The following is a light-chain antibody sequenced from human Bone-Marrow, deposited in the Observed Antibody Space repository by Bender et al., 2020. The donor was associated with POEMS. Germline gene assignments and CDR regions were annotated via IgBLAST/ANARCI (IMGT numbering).Light chain of an antibody. CDR2: SNY. CDR3: SSWDDSLSGWV. V-gene: IGLV1-44*01. J-gene: IGLJ3*02. CDR1: DSNFGVTT. Sequence: QSVLTQPPSASGTPGQSVIISFSGTDSNFGVTTVNLYQHLPRTAPRLVVYSNYQRPSGVPDRFSGYKSGTSASLAISDILSEDEGDYYCSSWDDSLSGWVFGGGTKLTVL.